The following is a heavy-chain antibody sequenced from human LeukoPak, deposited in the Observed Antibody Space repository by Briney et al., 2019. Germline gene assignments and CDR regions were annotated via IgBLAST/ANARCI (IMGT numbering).Heavy chain of an antibody. CDR1: GFTFSSYA. J-gene: IGHJ4*02. CDR3: AKLPGISY. D-gene: IGHD2-15*01. CDR2: ISYDGSNK. V-gene: IGHV3-30-3*02. Sequence: QAGGSLRLSCAASGFTFSSYAMHWVRQAPGKGLEWVAVISYDGSNKYYADSVKGRFTISRDNSKNTLYLQMNSLRAEDTAVYYCAKLPGISYWGQGTLVTVSS.